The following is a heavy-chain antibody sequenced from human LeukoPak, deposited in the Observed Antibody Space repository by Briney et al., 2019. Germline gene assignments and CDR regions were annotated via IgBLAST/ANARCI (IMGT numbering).Heavy chain of an antibody. CDR3: ARDQGSLPVWFYYYMDV. CDR1: GFTFSSYA. Sequence: GRSLRLSCAASGFTFSSYAMHWVRQAPGKGLEWLAVISYDGTNKCYADSVKGRFTISRDNSKNTLYLQMNSLRDEDTAVYYCARDQGSLPVWFYYYMDVWGSGTTVTVSS. V-gene: IGHV3-30*01. CDR2: ISYDGTNK. D-gene: IGHD3-16*01. J-gene: IGHJ6*03.